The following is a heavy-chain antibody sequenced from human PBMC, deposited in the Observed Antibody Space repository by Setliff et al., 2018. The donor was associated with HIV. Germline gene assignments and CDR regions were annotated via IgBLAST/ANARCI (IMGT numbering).Heavy chain of an antibody. D-gene: IGHD3-10*01. J-gene: IGHJ3*01. CDR1: GFLFNRYS. CDR2: ISNSSRYY. V-gene: IGHV3-21*01. Sequence: PGESLKISCSASGFLFNRYSLNWVRQAPGRGPEWVASISNSSRYYWVKARYGDSVRGRFTISGDYAKNSVYLQMNSLRVEDSAVYYCAREVLRGGDDAFGLWGRGTVVTVSS. CDR3: AREVLRGGDDAFGL.